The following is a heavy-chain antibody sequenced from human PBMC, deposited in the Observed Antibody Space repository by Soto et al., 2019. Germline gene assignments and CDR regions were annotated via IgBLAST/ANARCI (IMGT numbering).Heavy chain of an antibody. V-gene: IGHV3-74*01. D-gene: IGHD4-17*01. CDR2: IRGDGGYT. Sequence: GGSLRLSCAASGFTFSSYWMHWVRQAPGKGLVHVSRIRGDGGYTDHAESVKGRFTISRDNAKNTLYLQMNSLRVEDTAVYYCGRDHYGFNSIDYSGQGTLVTVSS. CDR3: GRDHYGFNSIDY. J-gene: IGHJ4*02. CDR1: GFTFSSYW.